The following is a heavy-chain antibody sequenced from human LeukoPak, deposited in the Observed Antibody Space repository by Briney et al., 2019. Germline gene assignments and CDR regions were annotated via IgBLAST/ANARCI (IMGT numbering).Heavy chain of an antibody. D-gene: IGHD2-15*01. CDR2: IYYSGST. J-gene: IGHJ5*02. V-gene: IGHV4-39*07. CDR3: ARVLLAQGYCSGGSCFGFDP. Sequence: SETLSLTCSVSGGSISSSGYYWGWIRQPPGKGLEWIGNIYYSGSTYYSPSLKSRVTISVDTSKNQFSLKLSSVTAADTAVYYCARVLLAQGYCSGGSCFGFDPWGQGTLVTVSS. CDR1: GGSISSSGYY.